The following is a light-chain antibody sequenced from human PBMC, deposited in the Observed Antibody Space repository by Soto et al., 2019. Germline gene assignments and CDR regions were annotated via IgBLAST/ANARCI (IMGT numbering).Light chain of an antibody. J-gene: IGKJ4*01. V-gene: IGKV3-11*01. Sequence: EVVLTQCPATLSLYPGERATLSCRASQSVSSYLAWYQQKPGQAPRLLIYDASNRATGIPARFSGSGSGTDFTLTISSLEPEDFAVYYCQQRRNWPLTFGGGTKVDIK. CDR3: QQRRNWPLT. CDR2: DAS. CDR1: QSVSSY.